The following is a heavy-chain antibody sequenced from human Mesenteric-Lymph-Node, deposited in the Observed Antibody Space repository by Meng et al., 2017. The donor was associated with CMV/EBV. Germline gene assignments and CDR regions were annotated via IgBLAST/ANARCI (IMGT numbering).Heavy chain of an antibody. Sequence: QVQPQHVGASPFEPSVTLSVTVAVYGGSFSGYYWSWIRQPPGKGLEWIGEINHSGSTNYNPSLKSRVTISVDTSKNQFSLKLSSVTAADTAVYYCARHQRWLKSEGGFNYWGQGTLVTVSS. J-gene: IGHJ4*02. CDR2: INHSGST. V-gene: IGHV4-34*01. CDR3: ARHQRWLKSEGGFNY. D-gene: IGHD4-23*01. CDR1: GGSFSGYY.